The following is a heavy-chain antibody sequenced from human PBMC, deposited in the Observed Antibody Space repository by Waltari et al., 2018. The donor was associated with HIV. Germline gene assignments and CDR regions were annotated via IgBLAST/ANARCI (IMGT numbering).Heavy chain of an antibody. CDR3: ARAGGYDYVWGSYADF. J-gene: IGHJ4*02. D-gene: IGHD3-16*01. CDR2: VEHTGST. V-gene: IGHV4-34*01. Sequence: QVQLHQWGAGLLKPSETLSLTCAVYNDDGPSFSDYWWSFRDYYWTWMRQSPVKGLEGNVEVEHTGSTNYNGAFRGRVSVSVDTSKEQFSLRLSAVSDADPAVYFCARAGGYDYVWGSYADFWAQGTQV. CDR1: NDDGPSFSDYWWSFRDYY.